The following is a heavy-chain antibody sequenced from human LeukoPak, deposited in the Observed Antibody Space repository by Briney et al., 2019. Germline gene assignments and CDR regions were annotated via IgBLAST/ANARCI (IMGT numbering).Heavy chain of an antibody. J-gene: IGHJ5*02. Sequence: GGSLRLSCAASGFTFGSYAMSWVRQAPGKGLEWVSDINGSGGSTYYTDSVKGRFTISRDNSKNTLYLQMNSLRAEDTAIYYCAKKYTTGLDPWGQGTLVSVSS. CDR1: GFTFGSYA. CDR3: AKKYTTGLDP. CDR2: INGSGGST. V-gene: IGHV3-23*01. D-gene: IGHD4-17*01.